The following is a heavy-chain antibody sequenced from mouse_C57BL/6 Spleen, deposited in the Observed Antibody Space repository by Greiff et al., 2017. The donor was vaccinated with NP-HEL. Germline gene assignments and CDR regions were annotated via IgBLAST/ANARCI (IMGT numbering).Heavy chain of an antibody. CDR3: ARPYYYGSSSYAMDY. D-gene: IGHD1-1*01. Sequence: VQLQQPGAELVRPGSSVKLSCKASGYTFTSYWMHWVKQRPIQGLEWIGNIDPSDSETHYNQKFKDKATLTVDKSSSTAYIQLSSLTSEDSAVYYCARPYYYGSSSYAMDYWGQGTSVTVSS. CDR1: GYTFTSYW. J-gene: IGHJ4*01. CDR2: IDPSDSET. V-gene: IGHV1-52*01.